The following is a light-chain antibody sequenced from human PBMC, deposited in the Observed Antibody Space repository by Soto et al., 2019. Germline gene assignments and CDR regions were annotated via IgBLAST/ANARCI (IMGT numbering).Light chain of an antibody. V-gene: IGKV3-11*01. CDR1: QSVSSY. Sequence: EIVLTQSPATLSLSPGERATLSCRASQSVSSYLAWYQQKPGHAPRLLIYFASTSATGIPAGLSGSGSGTDYTLTISSLEHQDVAVYYCQQRSDWPRVTFGLGTKVDIK. J-gene: IGKJ3*01. CDR3: QQRSDWPRVT. CDR2: FAS.